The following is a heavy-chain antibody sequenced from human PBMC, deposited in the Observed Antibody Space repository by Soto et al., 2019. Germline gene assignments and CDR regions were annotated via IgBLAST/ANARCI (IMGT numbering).Heavy chain of an antibody. J-gene: IGHJ4*02. Sequence: QVQLQESGPERVKPSETLCLTCSVSGGSVRTGSYHWSWIRQPPGKGLEWIGFIPNNGSPDYNPSLKSRVVVSIHRSKNQFSLKVNSVTAADTAVYFCARIGWGGDSWGQGTLVTVSS. D-gene: IGHD7-27*01. CDR1: GGSVRTGSYH. CDR3: ARIGWGGDS. CDR2: IPNNGSP. V-gene: IGHV4-61*01.